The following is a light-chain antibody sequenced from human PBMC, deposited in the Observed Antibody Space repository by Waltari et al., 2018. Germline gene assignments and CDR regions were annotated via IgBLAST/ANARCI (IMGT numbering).Light chain of an antibody. CDR2: RTS. CDR3: PQYSSSFPLT. V-gene: IGKV3-20*01. CDR1: QSVHTYY. J-gene: IGKJ1*01. Sequence: EMGLTQSPVTLSLSPGDGASLSCRASQSVHTYYLAWYQQQPGQAPRLLIYRTSTRATGIPDRFSGSGSGTDFTLTVSRLEPEDFAVYYCPQYSSSFPLTFGQGTNVE.